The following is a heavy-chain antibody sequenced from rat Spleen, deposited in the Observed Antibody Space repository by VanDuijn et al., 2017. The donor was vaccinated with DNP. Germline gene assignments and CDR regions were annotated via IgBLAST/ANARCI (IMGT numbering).Heavy chain of an antibody. CDR2: IWGDGST. D-gene: IGHD5-1*01. J-gene: IGHJ2*01. CDR1: GFSLTSYG. CDR3: AEIWGPSLGAHY. Sequence: QVQLKESGPGLVQPSQTLSLTCTVSGFSLTSYGVHWVRQAPGKGLEWMGIIWGDGSTNYNSALKSRLSISRDTSKSQVFLTMNSLQTDDTAVYYCAEIWGPSLGAHYGGQGVMVTVSS. V-gene: IGHV2-77*01.